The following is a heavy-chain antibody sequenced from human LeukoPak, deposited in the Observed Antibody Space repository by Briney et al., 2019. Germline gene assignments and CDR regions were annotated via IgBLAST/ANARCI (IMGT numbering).Heavy chain of an antibody. D-gene: IGHD4-17*01. V-gene: IGHV1-2*02. CDR1: GYTFTGYY. J-gene: IGHJ4*02. CDR2: INPNSGGT. Sequence: ASVKVSCKASGYTFTGYYMHWVRQAPGQGLEWMGWINPNSGGTNYAQKFQGRVTMTRDTSISTAYMELSRLRSDDTAVYYCARALDYGDYVPLAVPDYWGQGTLVTVSS. CDR3: ARALDYGDYVPLAVPDY.